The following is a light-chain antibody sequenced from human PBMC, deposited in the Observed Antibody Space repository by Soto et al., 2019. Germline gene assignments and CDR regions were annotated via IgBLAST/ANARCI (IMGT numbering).Light chain of an antibody. V-gene: IGLV2-14*01. CDR3: SSYTTTTIPWV. J-gene: IGLJ3*02. CDR1: SSDVGVYNH. CDR2: EVS. Sequence: QSALTQPASVSGSPGQSITISGTGTSSDVGVYNHVSWYQQHPGKAPKLMIYEVSNRPSGISTRFSGSKSGDTASLTISGLQAEDEADYYCSSYTTTTIPWVFGGGTKLTVL.